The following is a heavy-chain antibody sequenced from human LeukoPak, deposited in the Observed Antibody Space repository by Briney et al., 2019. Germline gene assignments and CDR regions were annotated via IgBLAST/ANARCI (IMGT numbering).Heavy chain of an antibody. CDR2: VSGDNRNS. J-gene: IGHJ4*02. CDR1: GYTFTSYG. Sequence: ASVKVSCKASGYTFTSYGISWVRQAPGQGLEWMGWVSGDNRNSNHPLKVQGRVTLTTDTSTSTAYMELMSLRSDDTAVYYCARENYRKFDYWGQGTLVTVSS. D-gene: IGHD3-16*02. V-gene: IGHV1-18*01. CDR3: ARENYRKFDY.